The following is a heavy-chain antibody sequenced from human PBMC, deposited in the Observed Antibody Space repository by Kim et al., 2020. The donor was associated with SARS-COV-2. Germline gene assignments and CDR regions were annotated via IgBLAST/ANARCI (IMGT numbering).Heavy chain of an antibody. V-gene: IGHV3-43*01. CDR1: GFTFDDYT. D-gene: IGHD6-6*01. CDR3: AKDGSSSSWGAFDI. J-gene: IGHJ3*02. CDR2: ISWDGGST. Sequence: GGSLRLSCAASGFTFDDYTMHWVRQAPGKGLEWVSLISWDGGSTYYADSVKGRFTISRDNSKNSLYLQMNSLRTEDTALYYCAKDGSSSSWGAFDIWGQGTMVTVSS.